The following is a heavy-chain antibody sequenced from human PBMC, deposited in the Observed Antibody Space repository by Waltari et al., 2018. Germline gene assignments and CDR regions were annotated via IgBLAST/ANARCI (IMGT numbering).Heavy chain of an antibody. CDR2: ITYDGSNK. CDR3: ARERRGYYAEY. V-gene: IGHV3-30*02. CDR1: GFTFSDYA. J-gene: IGHJ4*02. Sequence: QVQLAESGGGVVQPGGSLRLSCAASGFTFSDYAMHWVRQAPGKGLEWLTLITYDGSNKYYADSVKGRFTISRDDSKNTLHLQMNSLRDEDTAIYYCARERRGYYAEYWGQGTLVTVSS.